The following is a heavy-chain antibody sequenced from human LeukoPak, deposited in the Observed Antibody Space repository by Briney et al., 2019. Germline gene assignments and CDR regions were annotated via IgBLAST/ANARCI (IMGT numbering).Heavy chain of an antibody. CDR1: GYSFTSYW. D-gene: IGHD4-17*01. CDR2: IYPGDSDT. Sequence: GESLKISCKGSGYSFTSYWIGWVRQMPGKGLEWMGIIYPGDSDTRYSPSFQGQVTISADKSVSTAYLQWSSLKASDTAMYYCARQGDYDTYYYYYMDVWGKGTTVTVSS. J-gene: IGHJ6*03. V-gene: IGHV5-51*01. CDR3: ARQGDYDTYYYYYMDV.